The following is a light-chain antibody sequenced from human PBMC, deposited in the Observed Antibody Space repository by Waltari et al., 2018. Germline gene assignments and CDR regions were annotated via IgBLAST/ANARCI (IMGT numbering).Light chain of an antibody. J-gene: IGKJ1*01. CDR1: QSVSGH. Sequence: EIVMTQSPATLSVSPGERETMSCRASQSVSGHLAWYQQKPGQAPRLIIHGAFTRATGIPARFSGSGSGTEFSLTISSLQSEDFAIYYCQQYYDWPPWTFGQGTKVEL. V-gene: IGKV3D-15*01. CDR2: GAF. CDR3: QQYYDWPPWT.